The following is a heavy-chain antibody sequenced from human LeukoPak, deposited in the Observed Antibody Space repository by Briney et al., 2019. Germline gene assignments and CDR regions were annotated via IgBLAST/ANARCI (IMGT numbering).Heavy chain of an antibody. CDR1: GGPISSHY. CDR3: AGIAVAGPWDY. D-gene: IGHD6-19*01. Sequence: SETLSLTCTVSGGPISSHYWSWIRQPPGKGLEWIGYVYYSGSTNYNPSLKSRVTISVDPSKNQFSLKLSSVTAADTAVYYCAGIAVAGPWDYWGQGTLVTVSS. CDR2: VYYSGST. J-gene: IGHJ4*02. V-gene: IGHV4-59*11.